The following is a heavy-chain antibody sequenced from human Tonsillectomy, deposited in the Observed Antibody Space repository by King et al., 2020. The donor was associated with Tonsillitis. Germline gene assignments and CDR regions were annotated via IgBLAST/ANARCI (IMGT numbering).Heavy chain of an antibody. CDR1: GFTFSSYS. Sequence: VQLVESGGGLVQPGGSLRLSCAASGFTFSSYSMNWVRQAPGKGLEWVSYISSSSRAIYYADSVKGRFTISRDNAKNSLYLQMNSLRVEDTSVYYCARDPRSGWFSLDYWGQGTLVTVSS. J-gene: IGHJ4*02. D-gene: IGHD6-19*01. CDR3: ARDPRSGWFSLDY. V-gene: IGHV3-48*04. CDR2: ISSSSRAI.